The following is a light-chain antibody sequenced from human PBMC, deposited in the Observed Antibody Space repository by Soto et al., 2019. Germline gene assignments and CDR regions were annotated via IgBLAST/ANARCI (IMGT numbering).Light chain of an antibody. J-gene: IGKJ1*01. CDR3: QQYNSYSRT. CDR2: DAS. V-gene: IGKV1-5*01. Sequence: DIQMTQSPSTLSASVRDRVTITCRASQTINSWLAWYQQKPGKAPKLLIFDASSLESGVPSRFSGSGSGTEFTLTISSLQPDDFATYYCQQYNSYSRTFGQGTKVDIK. CDR1: QTINSW.